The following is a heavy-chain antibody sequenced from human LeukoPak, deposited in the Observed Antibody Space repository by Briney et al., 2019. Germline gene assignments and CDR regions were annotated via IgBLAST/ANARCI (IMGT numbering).Heavy chain of an antibody. Sequence: GGSLRLSCAASGFTFSNYWMHWVRQAPGKGLVWVSRITSDGSSTSYADSVKGRFTISRDNAKNTLYLHMNSLRAEDTAVYYCTRDEAVGAPFDYWGQGTLVTVSS. CDR1: GFTFSNYW. D-gene: IGHD1-26*01. J-gene: IGHJ4*02. V-gene: IGHV3-74*01. CDR3: TRDEAVGAPFDY. CDR2: ITSDGSST.